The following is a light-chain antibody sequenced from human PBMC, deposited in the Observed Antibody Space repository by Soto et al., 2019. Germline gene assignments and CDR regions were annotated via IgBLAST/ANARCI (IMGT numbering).Light chain of an antibody. J-gene: IGLJ2*01. Sequence: QSVLTQPASVSGSPGQSITISCTGTSSDVGGYNYVSWYQQHPGRAPKLMIYDVSNWPSGTSNRFSGSKSGNTASLTISGLQAEDEADYYCSSYTSSDTHVIFGGGTKVTVL. CDR2: DVS. CDR3: SSYTSSDTHVI. CDR1: SSDVGGYNY. V-gene: IGLV2-14*01.